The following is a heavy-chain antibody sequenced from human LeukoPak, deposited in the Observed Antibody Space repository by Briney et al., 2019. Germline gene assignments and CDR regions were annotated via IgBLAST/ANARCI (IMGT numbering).Heavy chain of an antibody. J-gene: IGHJ4*02. CDR1: GFTFSTYA. V-gene: IGHV3-23*01. Sequence: PGGSQRLSCAASGFTFSTYAMSGVRQAPGKGLEGGSGTIGSGGSSYYADFVNGRFTISRDNSQNTLYLPMNSLRAEDTAVYYCARGAGQDYYDSSGSVLRGFDYWGQGILVTVSS. CDR3: ARGAGQDYYDSSGSVLRGFDY. CDR2: TIGSGGSS. D-gene: IGHD3-22*01.